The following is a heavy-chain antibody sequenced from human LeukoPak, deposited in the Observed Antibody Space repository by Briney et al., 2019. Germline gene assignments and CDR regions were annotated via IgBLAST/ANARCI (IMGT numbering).Heavy chain of an antibody. Sequence: PGASVKVSCKASGYTFTSYDINWVRQAPGKGLEWVSGISGDAGRTHYADSVKGRFTISRDNSKNTLYLQMNSLRAEDTAVYYCATTWYSSGSFDYWGQGTLVTVSS. CDR3: ATTWYSSGSFDY. J-gene: IGHJ4*02. CDR2: ISGDAGRT. D-gene: IGHD6-19*01. CDR1: GYTFTSYD. V-gene: IGHV3-23*01.